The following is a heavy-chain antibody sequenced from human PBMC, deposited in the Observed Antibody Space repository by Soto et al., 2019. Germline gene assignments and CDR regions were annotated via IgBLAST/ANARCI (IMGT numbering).Heavy chain of an antibody. D-gene: IGHD1-20*01. CDR3: ALFPNWSYYYYYGMDV. Sequence: ASVKVSCKASGYTFTGYYMHWVRQAPGQGLEWMGWINPNSGGTNYAQKFQGRVTMTRDTSISTAYMGLSRLRSDDTAVYYCALFPNWSYYYYYGMDVWGQGTRVTVSS. CDR1: GYTFTGYY. CDR2: INPNSGGT. V-gene: IGHV1-2*02. J-gene: IGHJ6*02.